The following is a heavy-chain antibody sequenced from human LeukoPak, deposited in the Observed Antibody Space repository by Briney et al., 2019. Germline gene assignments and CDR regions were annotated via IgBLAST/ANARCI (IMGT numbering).Heavy chain of an antibody. CDR2: INPNSGGT. CDR3: ARPAASRGYCSGGSCYSGNHFDY. CDR1: GYTFTGYY. D-gene: IGHD2-15*01. Sequence: ASVKVSCKASGYTFTGYYMHWVRQAPGQGLEWMGWINPNSGGTNYAQKFQGRVTTTRDTSISTAYMELSRLRSDDTAVYYCARPAASRGYCSGGSCYSGNHFDYWGQGTLVTVSS. V-gene: IGHV1-2*02. J-gene: IGHJ4*02.